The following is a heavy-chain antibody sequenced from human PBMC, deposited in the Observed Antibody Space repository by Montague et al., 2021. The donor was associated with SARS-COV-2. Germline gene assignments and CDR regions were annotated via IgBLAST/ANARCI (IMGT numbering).Heavy chain of an antibody. CDR3: AKDGEALAWGTFDI. D-gene: IGHD3-10*01. V-gene: IGHV4-39*07. CDR2: VDYSGLT. J-gene: IGHJ3*02. Sequence: SETLSLTYTVSRDSISSHNYFWAWIRQPPGKGLEWIGSVDYSGLTFYNPSLESRVTISVDTSKKQFSLKVNSVTAADTAVYYCAKDGEALAWGTFDIWGQGTMVTASS. CDR1: RDSISSHNYF.